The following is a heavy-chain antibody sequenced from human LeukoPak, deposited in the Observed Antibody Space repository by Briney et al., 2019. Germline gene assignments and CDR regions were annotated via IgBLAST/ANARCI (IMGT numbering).Heavy chain of an antibody. Sequence: ASVTVSCKASGYTFTKYGISWVRQAPGQGLEWMGWISAYNGNTNFAQKLQGRVTMTTDRSTSTAYMELRSLRSDDTAMYYCARGRYSSSPPDYWGQGTLVTVSS. CDR3: ARGRYSSSPPDY. D-gene: IGHD6-13*01. J-gene: IGHJ4*02. V-gene: IGHV1-18*04. CDR2: ISAYNGNT. CDR1: GYTFTKYG.